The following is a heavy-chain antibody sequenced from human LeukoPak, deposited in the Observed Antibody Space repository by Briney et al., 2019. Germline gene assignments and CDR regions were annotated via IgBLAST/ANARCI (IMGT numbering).Heavy chain of an antibody. CDR1: GFTLGRYW. CDR2: SNSDGKIT. Sequence: TGGSLRLSCAASGFTLGRYWMHWFRQAPGTGLVWVARSNSDGKITDYADSVRGRFTTSRDNTKNTVYLQMSSLRAEDTGVCYCARDHHDFWSGYPNYWGQGTLVIVSS. V-gene: IGHV3-74*01. J-gene: IGHJ4*02. D-gene: IGHD3-3*01. CDR3: ARDHHDFWSGYPNY.